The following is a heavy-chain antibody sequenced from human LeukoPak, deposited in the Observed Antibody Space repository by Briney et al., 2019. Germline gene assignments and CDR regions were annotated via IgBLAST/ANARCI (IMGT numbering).Heavy chain of an antibody. D-gene: IGHD3-22*01. J-gene: IGHJ4*02. CDR1: GGTFSSYA. CDR2: IIPIFGTA. V-gene: IGHV1-69*05. Sequence: ASVKVSCKASGGTFSSYAISWVRQTPGQGLEWMGGIIPIFGTANYAQKFQGRVTITTDESTSTAYMELSSLRSEDTAVYYCAGDKWGYDSSGPHFDYWGQGTLVTVSS. CDR3: AGDKWGYDSSGPHFDY.